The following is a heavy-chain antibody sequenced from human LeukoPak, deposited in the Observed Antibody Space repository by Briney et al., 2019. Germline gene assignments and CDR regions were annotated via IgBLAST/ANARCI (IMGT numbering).Heavy chain of an antibody. CDR2: IYYSGST. D-gene: IGHD3-10*01. V-gene: IGHV4-59*08. CDR3: ARRAGYYYGSGSTPGVYSYYFDY. J-gene: IGHJ4*02. CDR1: GGSISSYY. Sequence: ASETLSLTCTVSGGSISSYYWSWIRQPPGKGLEWIGYIYYSGSTSYNPSLKSRVTISVDTSKNQFSLKLSSVTAADTAVYYCARRAGYYYGSGSTPGVYSYYFDYWGQGTLVTVSS.